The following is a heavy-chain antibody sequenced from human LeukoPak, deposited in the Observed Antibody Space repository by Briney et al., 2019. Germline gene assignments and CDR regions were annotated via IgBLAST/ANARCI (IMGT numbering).Heavy chain of an antibody. CDR3: ARGSELLAPHYGSGNRNYYFDY. CDR2: INHSGST. J-gene: IGHJ4*02. CDR1: GGSFSGYY. V-gene: IGHV4-34*01. Sequence: PSETLSLTCAVYGGSFSGYYWSWIRQPPGKGLEWIGEINHSGSTNYNPSLKSRVTISVDTSKNQFSLKLSSVTAADTAVYYCARGSELLAPHYGSGNRNYYFDYWGQGTLVTVSS. D-gene: IGHD3-10*01.